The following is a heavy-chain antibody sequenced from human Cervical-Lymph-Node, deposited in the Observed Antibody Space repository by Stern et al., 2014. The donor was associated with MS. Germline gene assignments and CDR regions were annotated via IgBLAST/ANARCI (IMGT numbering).Heavy chain of an antibody. D-gene: IGHD1-26*01. V-gene: IGHV1-18*01. CDR3: ARGLLGWENAFDI. J-gene: IGHJ3*02. CDR2: ISAYNGNT. Sequence: QMQLVQSGAEVKKPGASVKVSCKASGYTFTSYGISWVRQAPGQGLEWMGWISAYNGNTNYAQKLQGRVTMTPETSTRTSVMELRSMRSADTAGYYCARGLLGWENAFDIWGQGTMVTVSS. CDR1: GYTFTSYG.